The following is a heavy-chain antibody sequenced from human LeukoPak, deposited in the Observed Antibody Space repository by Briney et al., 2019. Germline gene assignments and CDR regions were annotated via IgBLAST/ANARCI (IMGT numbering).Heavy chain of an antibody. V-gene: IGHV3-23*01. J-gene: IGHJ3*02. D-gene: IGHD3-16*01. CDR3: ARDTEVVGIMITFGGVTGAFDI. Sequence: PGGSQRLSCAASGFTFSSYPVSWVRRAPGKGLEWVLDISGSGCSTYYADSVKGRFTISRENPKNSLSPQINSQSGEHTSVYHCARDTEVVGIMITFGGVTGAFDIWGQGTMVTVSS. CDR1: GFTFSSYP. CDR2: ISGSGCST.